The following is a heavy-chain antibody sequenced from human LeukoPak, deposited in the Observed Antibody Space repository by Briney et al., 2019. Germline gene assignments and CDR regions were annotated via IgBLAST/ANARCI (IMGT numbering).Heavy chain of an antibody. Sequence: SETLSLTCTVSGGSISSSSYYWGWIRQPPGKGLEWIGSIYCSGSTYYNPSLKSRVTISVDTSKNQFSLKLSSVTAADTAVYYCAREMSGYSNSDYFDYWGQGTLVTVSS. CDR1: GGSISSSSYY. CDR3: AREMSGYSNSDYFDY. J-gene: IGHJ4*02. CDR2: IYCSGST. V-gene: IGHV4-39*07. D-gene: IGHD4-11*01.